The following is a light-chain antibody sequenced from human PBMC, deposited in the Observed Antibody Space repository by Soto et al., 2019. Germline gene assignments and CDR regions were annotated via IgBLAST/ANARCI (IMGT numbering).Light chain of an antibody. CDR3: QQYGNSPPT. J-gene: IGKJ1*01. CDR1: QSVSSSY. Sequence: EIVLTQSPGTLSLSPGERATLSCRASQSVSSSYLAWYQQKPGQAPRLLIYGASSRATGIPDRFSGSGSGTDFPLTISRLEPEDFAVYYCQQYGNSPPTFGQETKVEIK. CDR2: GAS. V-gene: IGKV3-20*01.